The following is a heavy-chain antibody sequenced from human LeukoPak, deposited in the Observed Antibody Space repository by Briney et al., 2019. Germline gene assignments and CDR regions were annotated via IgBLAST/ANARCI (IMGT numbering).Heavy chain of an antibody. CDR1: GVSISSYY. J-gene: IGHJ6*03. Sequence: EPSETLSLTCTVSGVSISSYYWSWIRQPPGKGLEWIGYIYYSGSTNYNPSLKSRVTISVDTSKNQFSLKLSSVTAADTAVYYCARGPSDIYEINYYYYYMDVWGKGTTVTISS. CDR3: ARGPSDIYEINYYYYYMDV. CDR2: IYYSGST. D-gene: IGHD5-12*01. V-gene: IGHV4-59*01.